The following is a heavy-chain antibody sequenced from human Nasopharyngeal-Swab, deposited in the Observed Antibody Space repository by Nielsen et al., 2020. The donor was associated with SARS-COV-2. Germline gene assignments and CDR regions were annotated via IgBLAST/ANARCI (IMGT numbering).Heavy chain of an antibody. CDR3: AKRSNTSYRDY. Sequence: GRSLRLSCAASEFTFSSYGMPWVRQAPGKGQEWLAVISDDGSNKYYAASLKGRFAISRDNSKNTLYLQMNRLRAEDTAVYYCAKRSNTSYRDYWGQGTLVTVSS. CDR2: ISDDGSNK. D-gene: IGHD2-2*01. CDR1: EFTFSSYG. V-gene: IGHV3-30*18. J-gene: IGHJ4*02.